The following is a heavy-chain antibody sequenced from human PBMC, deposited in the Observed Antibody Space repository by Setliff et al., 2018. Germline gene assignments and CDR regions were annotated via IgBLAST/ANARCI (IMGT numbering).Heavy chain of an antibody. J-gene: IGHJ1*01. D-gene: IGHD2-8*02. CDR3: AKDNIWSLDD. Sequence: GESLKISCAASRITFSSFAMHWVRQAPGKGLEWVGFIRFDGTIKYYADSVRGRFTISRDNSKNTPYLEMNSLRSEDTGIYYCAKDNIWSLDDWGQGTLVTVSS. CDR1: RITFSSFA. V-gene: IGHV3-30*02. CDR2: IRFDGTIK.